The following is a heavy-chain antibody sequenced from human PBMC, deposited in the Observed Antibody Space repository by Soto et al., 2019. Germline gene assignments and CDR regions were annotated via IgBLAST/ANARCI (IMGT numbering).Heavy chain of an antibody. CDR2: TYYRSKWYI. J-gene: IGHJ5*02. CDR1: GDSVSSSSAT. Sequence: SQTLSLTCAISGDSVSSSSATWDWIRQSPSRGLEWLGRTYYRSKWYIDYAVSVKSRIIINQDTSNNQLSLQLNSVTPDDTAVYYGARAPSISMVRGYWFAPWGKGTMANVSS. V-gene: IGHV6-1*01. CDR3: ARAPSISMVRGYWFAP. D-gene: IGHD3-10*01.